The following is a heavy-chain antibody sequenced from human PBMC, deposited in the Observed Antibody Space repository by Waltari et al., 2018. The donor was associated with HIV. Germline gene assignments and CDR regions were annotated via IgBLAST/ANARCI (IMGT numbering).Heavy chain of an antibody. CDR3: ARDPMIVVPTRDY. Sequence: QVQLQESGPGLVKPSETLSLTCTVSGYSISSGYYWGWIRQPPGKGLEWIGSIYHSGSTYYNPSLKSRVTISVDTSKNQFSLKLSSVTAVDTAVYYCARDPMIVVPTRDYWGQGTLVTVSS. D-gene: IGHD3-22*01. CDR2: IYHSGST. J-gene: IGHJ4*02. V-gene: IGHV4-38-2*02. CDR1: GYSISSGYY.